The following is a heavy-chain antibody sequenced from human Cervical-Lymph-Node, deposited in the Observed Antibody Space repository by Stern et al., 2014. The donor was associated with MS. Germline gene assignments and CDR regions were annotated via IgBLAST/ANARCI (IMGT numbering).Heavy chain of an antibody. V-gene: IGHV3-33*01. CDR3: ARDRHDLGYCSGGSCYLPDY. Sequence: VQLVESGGGVVQPGRSLRLSCAASGFTFSSYGMHWVRQAPGKGLAWVAVIWYEGSNKYYADSVKGRFTISRDNSKNTLYLQMNSLRAEDTAVYYCARDRHDLGYCSGGSCYLPDYWGQGTLVTVSS. CDR2: IWYEGSNK. D-gene: IGHD2-15*01. J-gene: IGHJ4*02. CDR1: GFTFSSYG.